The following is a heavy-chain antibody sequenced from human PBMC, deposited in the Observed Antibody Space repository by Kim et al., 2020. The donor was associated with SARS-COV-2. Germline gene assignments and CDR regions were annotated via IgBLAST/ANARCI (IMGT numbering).Heavy chain of an antibody. CDR2: ISRDGGEI. V-gene: IGHV3-43*02. D-gene: IGHD6-19*01. J-gene: IGHJ4*02. Sequence: GGSLRLSCAASGFTFDDYAIQWVRQVPGKGLEWVSFISRDGGEIKYADSVKGRFTISRDNSKKSVYLQMNSLRSEDTALYYCVRGQQWLIKKWGEGNEVTVSS. CDR1: GFTFDDYA. CDR3: VRGQQWLIKK.